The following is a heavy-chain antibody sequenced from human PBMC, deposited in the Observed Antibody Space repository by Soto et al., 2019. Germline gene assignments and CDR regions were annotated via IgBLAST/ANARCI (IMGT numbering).Heavy chain of an antibody. CDR2: ISGNEDRT. J-gene: IGHJ5*02. D-gene: IGHD6-13*01. CDR1: GFTFSSFA. V-gene: IGHV3-64D*08. CDR3: VKYGSSWPTSPINWFDP. Sequence: GGSLRLSCSASGFTFSSFAMHWVRQAPGKGLEYVAAISGNEDRTYYADSVKDRFIISRDNFKNILYLQVSSLRVEDTAVYYCVKYGSSWPTSPINWFDPWGQGTLVTVSS.